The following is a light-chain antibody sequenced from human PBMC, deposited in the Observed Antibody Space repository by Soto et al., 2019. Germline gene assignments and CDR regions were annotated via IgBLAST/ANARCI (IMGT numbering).Light chain of an antibody. CDR3: QPYSNWLHT. Sequence: EVVMTQSPATLSVSPGERVTLSCRASESVNRNLAWYQQKPGQGPSLLIYYASTRATGVPDRFTGSGSGTEFTLTIRSLESEDFGVYHCQPYSNWLHTFGPGTPVEIK. V-gene: IGKV3-15*01. J-gene: IGKJ3*01. CDR2: YAS. CDR1: ESVNRN.